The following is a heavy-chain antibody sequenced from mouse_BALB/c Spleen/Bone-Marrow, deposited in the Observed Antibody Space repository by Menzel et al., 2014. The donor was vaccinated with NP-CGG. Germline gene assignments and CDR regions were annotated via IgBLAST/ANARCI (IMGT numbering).Heavy chain of an antibody. J-gene: IGHJ3*01. CDR2: IWRGGST. Sequence: QVQLQQSGPSLVQPSQSLSTTCTVSGFSLTSYGVHWVRQSPGKGLEWLGVIWRGGSTDYNAAFMSRLSITKDNSKSQVFFKMNSLQADDTAIYYCAKNGGYDGWFAYWGQGTLVTVSA. CDR1: GFSLTSYG. V-gene: IGHV2-5-1*01. D-gene: IGHD2-14*01. CDR3: AKNGGYDGWFAY.